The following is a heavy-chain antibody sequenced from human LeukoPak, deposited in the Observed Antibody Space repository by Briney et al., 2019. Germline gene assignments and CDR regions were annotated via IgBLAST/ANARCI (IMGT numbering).Heavy chain of an antibody. CDR3: ARRIYDYVWGSYRYTGWYFDL. CDR1: GGSFSGYY. CDR2: INHSGST. Sequence: SETLSLTCAVYGGSFSGYYWSWIRQPPGKGLEWIGEINHSGSTNYNPSLKSRVTISVDTSKNQFSLKLSSVTAADTAVYYCARRIYDYVWGSYRYTGWYFDLWGRGTLVTVSS. J-gene: IGHJ2*01. D-gene: IGHD3-16*02. V-gene: IGHV4-34*01.